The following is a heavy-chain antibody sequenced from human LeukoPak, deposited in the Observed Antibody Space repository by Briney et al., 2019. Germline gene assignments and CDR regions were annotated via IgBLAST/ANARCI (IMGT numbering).Heavy chain of an antibody. Sequence: SETLSLTCTVPGGSICSGDYYWSWIRQPPGKGLEWIAYMYYSGSTYYNPSLKSRVTMSADTSKNQLSLKLSSVTAADTAVYYCARPYYYDSRIDPWGQGTLVTVSS. CDR1: GGSICSGDYY. CDR2: MYYSGST. CDR3: ARPYYYDSRIDP. J-gene: IGHJ5*02. D-gene: IGHD3-22*01. V-gene: IGHV4-30-4*01.